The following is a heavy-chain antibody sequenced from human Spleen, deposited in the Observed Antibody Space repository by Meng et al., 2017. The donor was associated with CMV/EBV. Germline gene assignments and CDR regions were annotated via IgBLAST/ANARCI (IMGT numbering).Heavy chain of an antibody. V-gene: IGHV3-48*04. CDR1: GFTVTSYS. Sequence: GESLKISCAASGFTVTSYSINWVRQAPGKGLEWVSHISSSSSIIYYADSVKGRFTVSRDNAKNSLYLQMNSLRADDTAVYYCAREAYDSSGYWIDYWGQGALVTVSS. CDR3: AREAYDSSGYWIDY. J-gene: IGHJ4*02. CDR2: ISSSSSII. D-gene: IGHD3-22*01.